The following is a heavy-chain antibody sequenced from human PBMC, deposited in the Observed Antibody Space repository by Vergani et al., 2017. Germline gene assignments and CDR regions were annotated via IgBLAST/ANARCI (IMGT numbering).Heavy chain of an antibody. D-gene: IGHD2-15*01. CDR2: IWYDGSNK. V-gene: IGHV3-33*01. Sequence: QVQLVESGGGVVQPERSLRLSCAASGFTFSSYGMHWVRQAPGKGLEWVAVIWYDGSNKYYADSVKGRFTISRDNSKNTLYLQMNSLGAEDTAVYYCARSTPLGWFDPWGQGTLVTVSS. CDR1: GFTFSSYG. J-gene: IGHJ5*02. CDR3: ARSTPLGWFDP.